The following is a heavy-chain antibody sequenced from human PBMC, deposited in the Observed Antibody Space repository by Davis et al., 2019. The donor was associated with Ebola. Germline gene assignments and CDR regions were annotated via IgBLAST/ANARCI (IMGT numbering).Heavy chain of an antibody. CDR3: ARGRNGGWDFDY. CDR2: ISAYNGHT. J-gene: IGHJ4*02. D-gene: IGHD6-19*01. CDR1: RYTLTTYG. Sequence: ASVKVSCKASRYTLTTYGISWVRQAPGQGLEWMAWISAYNGHTNYAQKFQGRLTLTTDTSTSTVYMELRSLTSDDTAEYYCARGRNGGWDFDYWGQGTRVTVSS. V-gene: IGHV1-18*01.